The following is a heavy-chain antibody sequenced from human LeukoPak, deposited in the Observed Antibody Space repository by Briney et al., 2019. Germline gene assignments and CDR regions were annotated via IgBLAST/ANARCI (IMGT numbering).Heavy chain of an antibody. CDR3: ARLGRFLRVDYFDY. D-gene: IGHD3-10*01. J-gene: IGHJ4*02. V-gene: IGHV3-48*01. Sequence: GGSLRLSCAASGFPFSGYSLTWVRQAPGKGLEWISYISSSNTIYYADPVKGRFTISRDNAKNSLYLQMNSLTADDTAVYYCARLGRFLRVDYFDYWGQGSLVTVSS. CDR2: ISSSNTI. CDR1: GFPFSGYS.